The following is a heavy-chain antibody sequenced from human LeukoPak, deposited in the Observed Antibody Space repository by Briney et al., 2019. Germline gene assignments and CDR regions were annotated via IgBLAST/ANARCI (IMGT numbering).Heavy chain of an antibody. Sequence: PGESLRLSCAASGFTFSHAWMSWVRQAPGKGLEWVGRIKSKTDGGTTDYAAPVKGRFTISRDDSKNRLYPQMNSLKTEDTAVYYCARGYIYGFVDYWGQGTLVTVSS. V-gene: IGHV3-15*01. J-gene: IGHJ4*02. CDR3: ARGYIYGFVDY. CDR2: IKSKTDGGTT. D-gene: IGHD5-18*01. CDR1: GFTFSHAW.